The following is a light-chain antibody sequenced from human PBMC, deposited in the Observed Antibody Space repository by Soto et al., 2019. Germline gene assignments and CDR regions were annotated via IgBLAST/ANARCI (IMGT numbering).Light chain of an antibody. Sequence: IQLTQSPSSLSASVGDRVTITCRASQGINTFLAWYQQKPGKAPKLLIYDVSKLRRGVPSRFSGGGSGTEFILTISSLQPEDFATYFCQQYNSYSPWTFGQGTKVEIK. V-gene: IGKV1-9*01. CDR1: QGINTF. CDR2: DVS. CDR3: QQYNSYSPWT. J-gene: IGKJ1*01.